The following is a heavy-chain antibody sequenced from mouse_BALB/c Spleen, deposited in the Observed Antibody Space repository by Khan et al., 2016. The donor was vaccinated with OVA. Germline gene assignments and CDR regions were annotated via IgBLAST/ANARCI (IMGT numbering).Heavy chain of an antibody. CDR2: INTYTGEP. CDR1: GYTFTNYG. Sequence: QSQWVQSGPELKKPGETVKISCKASGYTFTNYGMNWVKQAPGKGLKWMGWINTYTGEPTYADDFKGRFAFSLETSASTAYLQINNLKNEDTATYFCARSNGNYWFAYWGQGTLVTVSA. J-gene: IGHJ3*01. CDR3: ARSNGNYWFAY. V-gene: IGHV9-3-1*01. D-gene: IGHD2-1*01.